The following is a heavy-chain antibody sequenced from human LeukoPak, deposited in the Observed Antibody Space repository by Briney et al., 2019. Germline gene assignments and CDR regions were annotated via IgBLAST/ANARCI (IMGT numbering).Heavy chain of an antibody. Sequence: PGGSLRLSCAASGFTVSSSYMSWVRQAPGRGLEWVSVIYSGGSTSYADSVKGRFTISRDNSKNTLYLQMNSLRAEDTAVYYCASQRGYSYGYYYYYMDVWGKGTTVTVSS. D-gene: IGHD5-18*01. CDR1: GFTVSSSY. V-gene: IGHV3-53*01. CDR3: ASQRGYSYGYYYYYMDV. CDR2: IYSGGST. J-gene: IGHJ6*03.